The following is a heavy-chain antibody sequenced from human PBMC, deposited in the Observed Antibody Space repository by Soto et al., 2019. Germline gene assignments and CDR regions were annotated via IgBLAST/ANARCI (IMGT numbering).Heavy chain of an antibody. CDR1: GFTFSSYG. CDR2: ISYDGSNK. CDR3: AKDRRDCTNGVCPPYYYYYYMDV. V-gene: IGHV3-30*18. J-gene: IGHJ6*03. Sequence: GGSLRLSCAASGFTFSSYGMHWVRQAPGKGLEWVAVISYDGSNKYYADSVKGRFTISRDNSKNTLYLQMNSLRAEDTAVYYCAKDRRDCTNGVCPPYYYYYYMDVWGKGTTVTVSS. D-gene: IGHD2-8*01.